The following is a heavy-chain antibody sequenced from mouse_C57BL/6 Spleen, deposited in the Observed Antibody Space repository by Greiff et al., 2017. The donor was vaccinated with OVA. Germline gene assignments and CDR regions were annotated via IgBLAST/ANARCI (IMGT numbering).Heavy chain of an antibody. CDR3: ARSPIYYYGSSYDWYFDV. D-gene: IGHD1-1*01. Sequence: VQLQQPGTELVKPGASVKLSCKASGYTFTSYWMHWVKQRPGQGLEWIGNINPSNGGTNYNEKFKSKATLTVDKSSSTAYMQLSSLTSEDSAVYYCARSPIYYYGSSYDWYFDVWGTGTTVTVSS. V-gene: IGHV1-53*01. CDR2: INPSNGGT. J-gene: IGHJ1*03. CDR1: GYTFTSYW.